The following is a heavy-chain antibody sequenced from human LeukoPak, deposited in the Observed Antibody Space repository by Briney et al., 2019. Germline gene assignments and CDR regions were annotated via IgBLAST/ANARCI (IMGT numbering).Heavy chain of an antibody. CDR2: IYTSGST. D-gene: IGHD3-3*01. CDR3: ARTLTDFWSAYGH. CDR1: GGSISSYY. V-gene: IGHV4-4*07. J-gene: IGHJ4*02. Sequence: SETLSLTCTVSGGSISSYYWSWIRQPAGKGLEWIGRIYTSGSTNYNPSLKSRVTISVDKSKNQFSLKLSSVTAADTAVYYCARTLTDFWSAYGHWGQGTLVSVSS.